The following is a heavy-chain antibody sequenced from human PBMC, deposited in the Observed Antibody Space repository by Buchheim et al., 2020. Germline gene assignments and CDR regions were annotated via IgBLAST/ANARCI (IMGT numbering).Heavy chain of an antibody. CDR3: ARLNYGGNSAGGWYFDL. CDR2: IIPILGIA. J-gene: IGHJ2*01. CDR1: GGTFSSYT. D-gene: IGHD4-23*01. V-gene: IGHV1-69*02. Sequence: VQLVQSGAEVKKPGSSVKVSCKASGGTFSSYTISWVRQAPGQGLEWMGRIIPILGIANYAQKFQGRVTITADQSTSTAYMELSSLRSEDTAVYYCARLNYGGNSAGGWYFDLWGRGTL.